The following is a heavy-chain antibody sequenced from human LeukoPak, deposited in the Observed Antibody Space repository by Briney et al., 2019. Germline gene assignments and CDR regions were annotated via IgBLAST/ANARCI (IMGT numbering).Heavy chain of an antibody. J-gene: IGHJ4*02. CDR2: INSDGSST. CDR1: GFTFSSYW. Sequence: GGSLRLSCAASGFTFSSYWMRWVRHAPGKGLVWVSRINSDGSSTSYADSVKGRFTIPRDNAKNTLYLQMNSLRAEDTAVYYCARAISYGYGGLDYWGQGTLVTVSS. D-gene: IGHD5-18*01. V-gene: IGHV3-74*01. CDR3: ARAISYGYGGLDY.